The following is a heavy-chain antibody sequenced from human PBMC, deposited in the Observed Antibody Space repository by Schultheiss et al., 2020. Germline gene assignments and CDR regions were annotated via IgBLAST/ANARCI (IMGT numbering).Heavy chain of an antibody. CDR2: IYYSGST. Sequence: LRLSCTVSGGSISSSNWWSWIRQPPGKGLEWIGYIYYSGSTYYNPSLKSRVTISVDTSENQFSLKLSSVTAADTAVYYCQGSFDYYYGMDVWGQGTTVTVSS. CDR1: GGSISSSNW. CDR3: QGSFDYYYGMDV. J-gene: IGHJ6*02. V-gene: IGHV4-28*01. D-gene: IGHD3-16*02.